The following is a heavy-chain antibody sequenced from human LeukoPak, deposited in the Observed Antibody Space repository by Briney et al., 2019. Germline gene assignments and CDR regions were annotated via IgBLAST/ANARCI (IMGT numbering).Heavy chain of an antibody. CDR2: INHSGST. D-gene: IGHD5-12*01. CDR3: ARGKVAKGYYYYYGMDV. J-gene: IGHJ6*04. Sequence: PSETLSLTCAAYGGSFSGYYWSWIRQPPGKGLEWIGEINHSGSTNYNPSLKSRVTISVDTSKNQFSLKLSSVTAADTAVYYCARGKVAKGYYYYYGMDVWGKGTTVTVSS. CDR1: GGSFSGYY. V-gene: IGHV4-34*01.